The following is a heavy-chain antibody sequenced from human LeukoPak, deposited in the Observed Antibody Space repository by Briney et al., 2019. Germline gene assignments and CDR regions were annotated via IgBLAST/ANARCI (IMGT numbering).Heavy chain of an antibody. Sequence: SVKVSCKSSGFTFTSSAMRWVRQARGQRLKWIGWIDVGSGNTNYAQKFQERVTITRDMSTSTAYMELSSLRSEDTAVYYCATCGSSDSSSWEGCDYYYGMDVWGQGTTVTVSS. V-gene: IGHV1-58*02. CDR2: IDVGSGNT. CDR3: ATCGSSDSSSWEGCDYYYGMDV. D-gene: IGHD6-13*01. J-gene: IGHJ6*02. CDR1: GFTFTSSA.